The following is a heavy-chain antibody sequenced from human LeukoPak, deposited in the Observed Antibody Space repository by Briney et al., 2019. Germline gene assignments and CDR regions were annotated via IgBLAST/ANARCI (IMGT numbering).Heavy chain of an antibody. CDR2: VYYSGNS. J-gene: IGHJ3*02. CDR1: GGSITSSSYY. V-gene: IGHV4-39*07. D-gene: IGHD4-17*01. CDR3: TREYGFMTTVFHAFDI. Sequence: PSETLSLTCTVSGGSITSSSYYWGWIRQPPGKGLEWIGSVYYSGNSYNNPSLKSRVTLSVDTSKNQFSLKLSSVTAADTAIYYCTREYGFMTTVFHAFDIWGQGTVVTVSS.